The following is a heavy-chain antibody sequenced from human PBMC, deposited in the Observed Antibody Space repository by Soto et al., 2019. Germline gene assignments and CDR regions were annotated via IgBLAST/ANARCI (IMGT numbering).Heavy chain of an antibody. CDR2: ISYDGSDK. J-gene: IGHJ4*02. V-gene: IGHV3-30*18. CDR3: AKALGELSPESYDY. Sequence: QVQLVESGGGVVQPGRSLRLSCAASDFTFSSNAMHWVRQAPGKGLEWVAVISYDGSDKYYADSVKGRFTISRDNSKNTLNLQMNSLRADDTAVYYCAKALGELSPESYDYWGQGTLITVSS. CDR1: DFTFSSNA. D-gene: IGHD3-16*02.